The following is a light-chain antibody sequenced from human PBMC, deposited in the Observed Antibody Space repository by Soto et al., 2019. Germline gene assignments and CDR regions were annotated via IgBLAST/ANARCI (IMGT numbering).Light chain of an antibody. CDR3: QQYDNLPIT. CDR2: DAC. J-gene: IGKJ4*01. Sequence: DIQMTQSPSSLSASVGDRVTITSQASQDISNYLNWYQQKPGKAPKLLIYDACNLETGVPSRFSGSGSGTDFTFTISSLQPEDIATYYCQQYDNLPITFGGGTKVEIK. CDR1: QDISNY. V-gene: IGKV1-33*01.